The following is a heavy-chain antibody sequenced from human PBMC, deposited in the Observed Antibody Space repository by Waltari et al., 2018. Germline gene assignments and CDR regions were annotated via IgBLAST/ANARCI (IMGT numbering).Heavy chain of an antibody. CDR3: ASSDDYGDYGGVFDY. J-gene: IGHJ4*02. CDR2: IYYSGRT. D-gene: IGHD4-17*01. CDR1: GGSISSGDYY. Sequence: QVQLQESGPGLVKPSQTLSLTCSVSGGSISSGDYYWGWIRQPPGKGRACIGDIYYSGRTYDNPSLKGRVTISVDTSQNQFSLKLSSVTAADTAVYYCASSDDYGDYGGVFDYWGQGPLVTVSS. V-gene: IGHV4-30-4*08.